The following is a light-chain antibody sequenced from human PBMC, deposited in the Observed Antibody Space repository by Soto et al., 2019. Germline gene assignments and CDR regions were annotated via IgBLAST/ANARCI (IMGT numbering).Light chain of an antibody. CDR2: GAT. J-gene: IGKJ5*01. Sequence: IQLTQSPSSLSASVGERVTITGRASQGISSFLAWYQQEPGKAPKLLISGATTLQSGVPSRFSGSGSGTNFTLTISSLQPEDFATYYCQQFKSYVSFGQGTRLEIK. CDR3: QQFKSYVS. V-gene: IGKV1-9*01. CDR1: QGISSF.